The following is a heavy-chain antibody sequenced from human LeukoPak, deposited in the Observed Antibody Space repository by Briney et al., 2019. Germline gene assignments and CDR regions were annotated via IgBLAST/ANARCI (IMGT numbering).Heavy chain of an antibody. CDR2: IIPILGIA. D-gene: IGHD1-26*01. CDR1: GGTFSSYT. J-gene: IGHJ4*02. CDR3: ARVGTSGSPTYFDY. V-gene: IGHV1-69*02. Sequence: ASVKVSCKASGGTFSSYTISWVQQAPGQGLEWMGRIIPILGIANYAQKFQGRVTITADKSTSTAYMELSSLRSEGTAVYYCARVGTSGSPTYFDYWGQGTLVTVSS.